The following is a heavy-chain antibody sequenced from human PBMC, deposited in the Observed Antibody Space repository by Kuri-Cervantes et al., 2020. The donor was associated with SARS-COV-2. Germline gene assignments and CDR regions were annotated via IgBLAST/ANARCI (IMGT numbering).Heavy chain of an antibody. CDR2: IIPIFGTA. J-gene: IGHJ6*03. CDR1: GGTFSSYA. D-gene: IGHD4-23*01. V-gene: IGHV1-69*05. Sequence: SVKVSCKASGGTFSSYANSWVRQAPGQGLEWMGGIIPIFGTANYAQKFQGRVTITRNTSISTAYMELSSLRSEDTAVYYCARERRISDYGGNKSRKQGYYYYMDVWGKGTTVTVSS. CDR3: ARERRISDYGGNKSRKQGYYYYMDV.